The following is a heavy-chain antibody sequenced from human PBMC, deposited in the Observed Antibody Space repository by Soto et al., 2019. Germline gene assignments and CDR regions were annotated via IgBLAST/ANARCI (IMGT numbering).Heavy chain of an antibody. Sequence: ASVKVSCKASGYTFTSYYLHWVRQAPGQGLEWMGIINPSDSSTSYAQKFQGRVTMTRDTSTSTVFMELSSLRSEDTAVYYCATGQAQYLAVAEWADIDYWGQGTLVTVSS. V-gene: IGHV1-46*03. CDR1: GYTFTSYY. CDR3: ATGQAQYLAVAEWADIDY. D-gene: IGHD6-19*01. CDR2: INPSDSST. J-gene: IGHJ4*02.